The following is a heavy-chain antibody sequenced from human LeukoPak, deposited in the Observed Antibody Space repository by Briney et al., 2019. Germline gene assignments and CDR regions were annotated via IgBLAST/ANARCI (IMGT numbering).Heavy chain of an antibody. CDR2: IFSNGNT. D-gene: IGHD3-10*01. Sequence: SETLSLTCTVYSGLVSSDYWTWIRQPPGKGLEWVGYIFSNGNTEYSPSLESRATISVDTSKNQCSLKLTSVTAADTAVYYCARVVYRGENWFDPWGQGTLVTVSS. V-gene: IGHV4-59*02. J-gene: IGHJ5*02. CDR3: ARVVYRGENWFDP. CDR1: SGLVSSDY.